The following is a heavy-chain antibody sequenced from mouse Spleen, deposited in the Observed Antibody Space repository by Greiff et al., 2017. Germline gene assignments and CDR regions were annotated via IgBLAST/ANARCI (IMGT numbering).Heavy chain of an antibody. D-gene: IGHD2-5*01. CDR3: ARHANSNLYYAMDY. V-gene: IGHV5-6*02. CDR2: ISSGGSYT. J-gene: IGHJ4*01. Sequence: EVMLVESGGDLVKPGGSLKLSCAASGFTFSSYGMSWVRQTPDKRLEWVATISSGGSYTYYPDSVKGRFTISRDNAKNTLYLQMSSLKSEDTAMYYCARHANSNLYYAMDYWGQGTSVTVSS. CDR1: GFTFSSYG.